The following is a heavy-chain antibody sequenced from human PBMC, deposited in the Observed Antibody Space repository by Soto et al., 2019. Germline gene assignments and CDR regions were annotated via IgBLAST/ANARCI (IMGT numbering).Heavy chain of an antibody. CDR1: GFTFSSYS. Sequence: GGSLRLSCAASGFTFSSYSMNWVRQAPGKGLEWVSYISSSSSTIYYADSVKGRFTISRDNAKNSLYLQMNSLRDEDTSVYYCASVSSVAGFYYYYGMDVWGQGTTVTVSS. J-gene: IGHJ6*02. CDR2: ISSSSSTI. CDR3: ASVSSVAGFYYYYGMDV. V-gene: IGHV3-48*02. D-gene: IGHD6-19*01.